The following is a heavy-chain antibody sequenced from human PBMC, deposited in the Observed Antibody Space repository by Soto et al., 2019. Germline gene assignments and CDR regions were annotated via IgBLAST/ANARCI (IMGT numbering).Heavy chain of an antibody. J-gene: IGHJ4*02. CDR2: INSGSNVI. V-gene: IGHV3-48*02. Sequence: GRSLRLSCAASGFSCGSYAMKWVRQAPGKGLEWVSHINSGSNVIYYADSVKGRFTISRDNAKNSVYLQMNSLKDEDTAIYYCAKDGGRSGTLDYWGQGTLVTVSS. CDR3: AKDGGRSGTLDY. CDR1: GFSCGSYA. D-gene: IGHD3-16*01.